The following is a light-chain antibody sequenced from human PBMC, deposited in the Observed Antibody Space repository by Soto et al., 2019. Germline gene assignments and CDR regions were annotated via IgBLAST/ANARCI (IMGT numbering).Light chain of an antibody. Sequence: QSVLAQPASVSGSPGQSITISCTGTSSDIGAYIFVSWYQQHPGKAPKLIIYDIANRPSGVSYRFSGSKSANTASLTIYGLQADDEADYYCVSFTTKKSYVFGTGTRSPS. CDR3: VSFTTKKSYV. J-gene: IGLJ1*01. CDR2: DIA. V-gene: IGLV2-14*03. CDR1: SSDIGAYIF.